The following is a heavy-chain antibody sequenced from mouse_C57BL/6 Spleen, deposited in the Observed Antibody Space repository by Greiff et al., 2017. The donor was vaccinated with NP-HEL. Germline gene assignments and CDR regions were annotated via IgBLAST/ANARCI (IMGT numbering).Heavy chain of an antibody. D-gene: IGHD4-1*01. CDR2: ISNGGGST. CDR1: GFTFSDYY. J-gene: IGHJ2*01. CDR3: ARRNWDLYFDY. V-gene: IGHV5-12*01. Sequence: EVQGVESGGGLVQPGGSLKLSCAASGFTFSDYYMYWVRQTPEKRLEWVAYISNGGGSTYYPDTVKGRFTISRDNAKNTLYLQMSRLKSEDTAMYYCARRNWDLYFDYWGQGTTLTVSS.